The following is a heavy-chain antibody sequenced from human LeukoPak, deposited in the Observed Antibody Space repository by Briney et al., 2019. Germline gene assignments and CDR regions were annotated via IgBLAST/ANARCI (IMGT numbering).Heavy chain of an antibody. Sequence: ASVKVPCKASGYTFTSYGISWVRQAPGQGLEWMGWISAYNGNTNYAQKLQGRVTMTTDTSTSTAYMELRSLRSDDTAVYYCARAPPGGYCSGGSCYSHYWGQGTLATVSS. V-gene: IGHV1-18*01. J-gene: IGHJ4*02. CDR2: ISAYNGNT. CDR1: GYTFTSYG. CDR3: ARAPPGGYCSGGSCYSHY. D-gene: IGHD2-15*01.